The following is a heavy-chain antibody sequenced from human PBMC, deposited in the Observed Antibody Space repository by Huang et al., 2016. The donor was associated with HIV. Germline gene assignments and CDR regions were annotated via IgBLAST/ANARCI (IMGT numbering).Heavy chain of an antibody. CDR1: GYNFPTYW. Sequence: EVQLVQSGAEVKKPGESLNISCKGSGYNFPTYWIAWVRQMPGKGLEWRGSSYPGDSDTRYSPSVQDQGTISGDKSIRTAYRQWSSLKASDTAMYYCARYSGSNNSGMDVWGQGTTVSV. D-gene: IGHD1-26*01. J-gene: IGHJ6*02. V-gene: IGHV5-51*01. CDR2: SYPGDSDT. CDR3: ARYSGSNNSGMDV.